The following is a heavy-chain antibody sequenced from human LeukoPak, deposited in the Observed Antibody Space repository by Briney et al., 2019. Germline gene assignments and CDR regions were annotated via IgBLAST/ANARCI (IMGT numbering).Heavy chain of an antibody. Sequence: GGSLRLSCAASGFTFSSYWMHWVRQAPGKGLVWVSRINSDGSSTSYADSVKGRFTISRDNAKNTLYLQMNSLRTEDTAVYYCARVLDTPMVYGTLGYWGQGTLVTVSP. D-gene: IGHD5-18*01. J-gene: IGHJ4*02. V-gene: IGHV3-74*01. CDR1: GFTFSSYW. CDR2: INSDGSST. CDR3: ARVLDTPMVYGTLGY.